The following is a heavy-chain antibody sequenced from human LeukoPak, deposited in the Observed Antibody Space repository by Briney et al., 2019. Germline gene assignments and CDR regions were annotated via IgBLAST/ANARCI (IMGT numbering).Heavy chain of an antibody. Sequence: SETLSLTCTVSGGSISSSSYYWGWIRQPPGKGLEWIGSIYYSGSTYYNPSLKSRVTISVDTSKNQFSLKLSSVTAADTAVYYCARAHQGWSGYYIYWGQGTLVTVSS. CDR1: GGSISSSSYY. V-gene: IGHV4-39*07. D-gene: IGHD3-3*01. CDR3: ARAHQGWSGYYIY. CDR2: IYYSGST. J-gene: IGHJ4*02.